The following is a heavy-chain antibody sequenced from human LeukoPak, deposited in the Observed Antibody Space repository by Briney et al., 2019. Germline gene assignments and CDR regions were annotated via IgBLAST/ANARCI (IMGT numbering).Heavy chain of an antibody. V-gene: IGHV3-48*03. Sequence: RRGGSLRLCCAASGFTFSSYEMNRVRQAPGKGLERVSYISSSGSNIYYADSVKGRFTISRDNAKNSLYLQMNSLRAEDTAVDYCAELGITMIGGVWGKGTTVTISS. CDR3: AELGITMIGGV. J-gene: IGHJ6*04. CDR1: GFTFSSYE. CDR2: ISSSGSNI. D-gene: IGHD3-10*02.